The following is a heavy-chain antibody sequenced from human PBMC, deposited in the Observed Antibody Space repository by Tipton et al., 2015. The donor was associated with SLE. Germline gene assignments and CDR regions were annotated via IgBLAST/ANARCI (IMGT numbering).Heavy chain of an antibody. CDR2: IYHSGST. CDR1: GYSISSGFY. J-gene: IGHJ3*02. V-gene: IGHV4-38-2*02. D-gene: IGHD1-26*01. CDR3: ARESAVGAMPFDKWADSDAFDI. Sequence: TLSLTCAVSGYSISSGFYSGCIRQPPVKGLAWIGSIYHSGSTYYNPSLKSRVTISGDTTKNQFPLKLSSVTAADTAGYYCARESAVGAMPFDKWADSDAFDICGQGTMVTVSS.